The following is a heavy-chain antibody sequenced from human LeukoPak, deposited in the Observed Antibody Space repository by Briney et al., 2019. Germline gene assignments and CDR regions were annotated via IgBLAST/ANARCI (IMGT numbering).Heavy chain of an antibody. CDR3: ARDFRGHSYEKTYYMDV. Sequence: PGGSLRLSCAASGFTFSSYEMNWVRQAPGKGLEWVSYISSSGSTIYYADSVKGRFTISRDNAKDSLYLQMNSLRDDDTAVYYCARDFRGHSYEKTYYMDVWGKGTTVTISS. V-gene: IGHV3-48*03. CDR2: ISSSGSTI. J-gene: IGHJ6*03. D-gene: IGHD5-18*01. CDR1: GFTFSSYE.